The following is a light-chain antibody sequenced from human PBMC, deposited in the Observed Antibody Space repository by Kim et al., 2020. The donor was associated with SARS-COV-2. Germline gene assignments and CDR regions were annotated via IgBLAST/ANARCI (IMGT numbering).Light chain of an antibody. CDR3: QQFNGYPFT. CDR1: QGISSA. Sequence: ASVGDGVTSSCLASQGISSALAWFQQRPGKPPRALIYDASNLESGVPSRFSGSGSGTDFTLTISSLQPEDFASYYCQQFNGYPFTFGGGTKVDIK. CDR2: DAS. J-gene: IGKJ4*01. V-gene: IGKV1-13*02.